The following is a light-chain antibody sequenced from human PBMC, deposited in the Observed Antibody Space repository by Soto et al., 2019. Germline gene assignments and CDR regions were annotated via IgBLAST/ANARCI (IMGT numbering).Light chain of an antibody. CDR1: RSDVGGYNF. V-gene: IGLV2-14*01. Sequence: QSVLTQPASVSGSPGQSITISCTGTRSDVGGYNFVSWYQQHPGKVPKLLIYDVTHRPSGVSNRFSASKSANTASLTISGLQAEDEADYYCSSYPSTNTLVFGGGTKVTVL. J-gene: IGLJ2*01. CDR3: SSYPSTNTLV. CDR2: DVT.